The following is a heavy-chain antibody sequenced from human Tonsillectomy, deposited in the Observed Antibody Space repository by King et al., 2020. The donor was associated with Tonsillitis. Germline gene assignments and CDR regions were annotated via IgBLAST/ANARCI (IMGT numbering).Heavy chain of an antibody. CDR3: ARDRYSSSWHAAEFDY. J-gene: IGHJ4*02. D-gene: IGHD6-13*01. V-gene: IGHV1-46*01. CDR1: GYTFTSYY. CDR2: INPSGGST. Sequence: VQLVESGAEVKKPGASVKVSCRASGYTFTSYYMHWVRQAPGQGLEWMGIINPSGGSTSYAQKFQGRVTMTRDTFTSTIYMELSSLRSEDTAVYYCARDRYSSSWHAAEFDYWGQGTLVTVSS.